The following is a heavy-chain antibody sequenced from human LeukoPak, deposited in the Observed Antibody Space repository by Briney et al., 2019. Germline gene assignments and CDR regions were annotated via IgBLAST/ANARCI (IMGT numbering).Heavy chain of an antibody. V-gene: IGHV4-31*03. CDR3: ARYNIRFYGYFDY. Sequence: PSQTLSLTCTVSGGSISSGGYYWSWIRQHPGKGLEWIGYIYYSGSTYYNPSLKSRVTISVDTSKNQFSLKLSSVTAADTAVYYCARYNIRFYGYFDYWGQGSLVTVSS. D-gene: IGHD4-17*01. J-gene: IGHJ4*02. CDR1: GGSISSGGYY. CDR2: IYYSGST.